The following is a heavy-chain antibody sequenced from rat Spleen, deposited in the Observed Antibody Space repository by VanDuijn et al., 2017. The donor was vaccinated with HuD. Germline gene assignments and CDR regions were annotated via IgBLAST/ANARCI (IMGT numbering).Heavy chain of an antibody. Sequence: EVQLVESGGGLVQPGRSLKFSCAASGFTFSNYGMHWIRQAPTKGLEWVASISPRGGSTYERDSVKGRFTISRDNAKSTLYLQMDSLRSEDTATYYCAKGRFAYWGQGTLVTVSS. CDR1: GFTFSNYG. V-gene: IGHV5-19*01. CDR3: AKGRFAY. J-gene: IGHJ3*01. CDR2: ISPRGGST.